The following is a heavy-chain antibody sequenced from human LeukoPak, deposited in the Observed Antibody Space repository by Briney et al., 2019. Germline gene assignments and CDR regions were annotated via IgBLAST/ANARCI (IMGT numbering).Heavy chain of an antibody. D-gene: IGHD1-26*01. CDR2: ISYDGSNK. CDR3: AFIGSGSYPDY. CDR1: GFTFGSYG. J-gene: IGHJ4*02. V-gene: IGHV3-30*03. Sequence: PGGSLRLSCAASGFTFGSYGMHWVRQAPGKGLEWVAVISYDGSNKYYADSVKGRFTISRDNSKNTLYLQMNSLRAEDTAVYYCAFIGSGSYPDYWGQGTLVTVSS.